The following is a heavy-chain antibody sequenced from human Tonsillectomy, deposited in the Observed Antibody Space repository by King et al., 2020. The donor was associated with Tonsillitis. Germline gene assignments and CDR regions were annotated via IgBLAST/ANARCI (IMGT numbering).Heavy chain of an antibody. Sequence: VTLRESGPALVKPTQTLTLTCTFSGFSLRNSGMCVSWIRQPPGKALEWLALIDWDDDKYYSTSLKTRLTISKDSSKNQVVLTMTNMDPVDTATYYCARINNDFWSGYADYWGRGPLVTVSS. CDR1: GFSLRNSGMC. V-gene: IGHV2-70*01. D-gene: IGHD3-3*01. CDR2: IDWDDDK. CDR3: ARINNDFWSGYADY. J-gene: IGHJ4*02.